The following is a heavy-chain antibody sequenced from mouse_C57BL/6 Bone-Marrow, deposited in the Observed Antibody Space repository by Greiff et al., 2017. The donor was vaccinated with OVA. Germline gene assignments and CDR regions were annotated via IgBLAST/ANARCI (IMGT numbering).Heavy chain of an antibody. V-gene: IGHV1-82*01. D-gene: IGHD1-1*01. CDR1: GYAFSSSW. CDR3: ARSVVVGFDY. J-gene: IGHJ2*01. Sequence: QVQLQQSGPELVKPGASVKISCKASGYAFSSSWMNWVKQRPGKGLEWIGRIYPGDGDTNYNGKFKGKATLTADKSSSTAYMQLSSLTSEDSAVYFCARSVVVGFDYWGQGTTLTVSS. CDR2: IYPGDGDT.